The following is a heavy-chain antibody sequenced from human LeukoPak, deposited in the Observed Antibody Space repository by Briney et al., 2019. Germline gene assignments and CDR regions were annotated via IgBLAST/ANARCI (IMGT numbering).Heavy chain of an antibody. Sequence: GGSLRLSCAASGFTFSDYDMHWVRQATGKGLEWVSAIGTAGDTYYTGSVKGRFTISRENAKNSLYLQMNSLRAGDTAVYYCARVWKPDYYYGMDVWGQGTTVTVSS. CDR2: IGTAGDT. CDR1: GFTFSDYD. CDR3: ARVWKPDYYYGMDV. D-gene: IGHD1-1*01. J-gene: IGHJ6*02. V-gene: IGHV3-13*01.